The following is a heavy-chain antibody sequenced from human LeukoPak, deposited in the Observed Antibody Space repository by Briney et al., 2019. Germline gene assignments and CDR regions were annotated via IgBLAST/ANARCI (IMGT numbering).Heavy chain of an antibody. CDR3: ARDLFLGTPDFFDY. CDR1: GFTFSSYA. V-gene: IGHV3-30*04. CDR2: ISFDGRIK. J-gene: IGHJ4*02. D-gene: IGHD3-16*01. Sequence: PGGSLRLSCAASGFTFSSYAMHWVRQAPGRGLEWVGVISFDGRIKDYADSAKGRFTISRDDSKNTLYVHMNSLRSDDTAVYFCARDLFLGTPDFFDYWGQGTLVTVSS.